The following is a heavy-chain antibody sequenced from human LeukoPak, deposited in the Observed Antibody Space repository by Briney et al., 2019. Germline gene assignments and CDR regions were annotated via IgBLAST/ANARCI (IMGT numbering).Heavy chain of an antibody. V-gene: IGHV4-38-2*02. Sequence: SETLSLTCTVSGYSISSGCYWGWIRQPPGKGLEWIGSIYHSGSTYYNPSLKSRVTISVDTSKNQFSLKLSSVTAADTAVYYCARRGVPTNWFDPWGQGTLVTVSS. D-gene: IGHD2-8*01. CDR1: GYSISSGCY. CDR2: IYHSGST. J-gene: IGHJ5*02. CDR3: ARRGVPTNWFDP.